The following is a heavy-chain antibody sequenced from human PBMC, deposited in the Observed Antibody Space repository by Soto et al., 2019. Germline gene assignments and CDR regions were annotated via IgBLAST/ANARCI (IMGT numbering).Heavy chain of an antibody. Sequence: LSLTCSFYGGSFSFYYWSWIRQPPGKGLEWIGEINHSGSTNYNPSLKSRVTISVDTSKNQFSLKLSSVTAADTAVYYCARGYMVRGVLDYWGQGTLVTVSS. CDR3: ARGYMVRGVLDY. CDR2: INHSGST. CDR1: GGSFSFYY. D-gene: IGHD3-10*01. V-gene: IGHV4-34*01. J-gene: IGHJ4*02.